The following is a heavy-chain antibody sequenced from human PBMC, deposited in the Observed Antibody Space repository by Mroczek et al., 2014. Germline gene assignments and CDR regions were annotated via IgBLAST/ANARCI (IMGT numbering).Heavy chain of an antibody. V-gene: IGHV3-30*18. CDR2: ISYDGSNK. CDR3: AKDGDYVYAFDI. Sequence: QVQLVQSGGGVVQPGRSLRLSCAASGFTFSSYGMHWVRQAPGKGLEWVAVISYDGSNKYYADSVKGRFTISRDNSKNTLYLQMNSLRAEDTAVYYCAKDGDYVYAFDIWGQGTMVTVSS. CDR1: GFTFSSYG. J-gene: IGHJ3*02. D-gene: IGHD4-17*01.